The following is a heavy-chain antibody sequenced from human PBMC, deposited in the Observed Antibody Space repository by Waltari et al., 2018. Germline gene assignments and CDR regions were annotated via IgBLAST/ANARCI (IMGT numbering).Heavy chain of an antibody. D-gene: IGHD4-4*01. CDR3: ARSNGSNYYYGMDV. J-gene: IGHJ6*02. Sequence: EVQLVESGGGLVQPGRSLRLSCAASGFTFDDYAMNWVRQAPGKGLECVSGISWNSGIICYADSVKGRFTISRDNAKNSLYLQMNSLRAEDMALYYCARSNGSNYYYGMDVWGQGTTVTVSS. V-gene: IGHV3-9*03. CDR2: ISWNSGII. CDR1: GFTFDDYA.